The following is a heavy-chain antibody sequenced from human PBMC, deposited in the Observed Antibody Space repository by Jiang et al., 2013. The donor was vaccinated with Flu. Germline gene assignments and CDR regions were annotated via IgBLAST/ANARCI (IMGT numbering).Heavy chain of an antibody. V-gene: IGHV4-34*01. Sequence: LLKPSETLSLTCAVYGGSFSGYYWSWIRQSPGKGLEWIGEINHSGSTNYSPSLRSRVTISADTSKKQFSLNLSSVTAADTAVYFCARAGYCSGGTCSIQYFQLWGQGTLVAISS. CDR1: GGSFSGYY. J-gene: IGHJ1*01. D-gene: IGHD2-15*01. CDR2: INHSGST. CDR3: ARAGYCSGGTCSIQYFQL.